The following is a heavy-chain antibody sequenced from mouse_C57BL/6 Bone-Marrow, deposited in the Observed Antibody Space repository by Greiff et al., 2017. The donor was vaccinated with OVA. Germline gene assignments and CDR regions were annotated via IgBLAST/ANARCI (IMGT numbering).Heavy chain of an antibody. D-gene: IGHD3-1*01. CDR3: ARTGLPYYFDD. CDR1: GYTFTSYW. J-gene: IGHJ2*01. V-gene: IGHV1-61*01. CDR2: IYPSDSET. Sequence: QVQLQQPGAELVRPGSSVKLSCKASGYTFTSYWMDWVKQRPGQGLEWIGNIYPSDSETHYNQKFKDKATLTVDKSSSTAYMQLSSLTSEDSAVYYCARTGLPYYFDDWGQGTTLTVAS.